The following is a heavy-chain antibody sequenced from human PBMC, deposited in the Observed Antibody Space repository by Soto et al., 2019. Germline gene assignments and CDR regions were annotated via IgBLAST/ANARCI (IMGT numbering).Heavy chain of an antibody. D-gene: IGHD3-3*01. CDR2: IKSKTDGGTT. CDR1: GFTFSNAC. J-gene: IGHJ6*02. V-gene: IGHV3-15*07. CDR3: TTLKGIDFWSATYGMDV. Sequence: EVQLVESGGGLVKPGGSLRLSCAASGFTFSNACMNWVRQAPGKGLEWVGRIKSKTDGGTTDYAAPVKGRFTISRDDSKNTLYLQMNSLRTEDTALYYCTTLKGIDFWSATYGMDVWGQGTTVTVSS.